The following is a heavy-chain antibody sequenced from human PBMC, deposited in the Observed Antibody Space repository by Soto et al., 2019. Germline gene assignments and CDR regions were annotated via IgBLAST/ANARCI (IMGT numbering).Heavy chain of an antibody. V-gene: IGHV4-4*02. CDR1: GGSINSRYW. CDR3: ARDQNGSGNYYTRDFDE. Sequence: SETLSLTCAVSGGSINSRYWWSWVRQSPGKGLEWIGEIYHSGSTNYNPSLKSRVTISVGKSKNQFSLNLSSVTAADTAVYYCARDQNGSGNYYTRDFDEWGQGTMVTGSS. D-gene: IGHD3-10*01. CDR2: IYHSGST. J-gene: IGHJ4*02.